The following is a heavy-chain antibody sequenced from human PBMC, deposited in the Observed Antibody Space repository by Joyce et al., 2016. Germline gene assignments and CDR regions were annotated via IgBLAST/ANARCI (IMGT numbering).Heavy chain of an antibody. Sequence: QLHLLESGPGLLNPSETLSLTCTVSGDSVSNQNYYWGWIRQPPGRGLEWIWSINYSGRAYYNPALNNRVTISEDTSNKQFSLSRTSVISADTAVYFCARHYYDSSGDAFDIWGPGTTVTVSS. D-gene: IGHD3-22*01. CDR2: INYSGRA. V-gene: IGHV4-39*01. CDR1: GDSVSNQNYY. J-gene: IGHJ3*02. CDR3: ARHYYDSSGDAFDI.